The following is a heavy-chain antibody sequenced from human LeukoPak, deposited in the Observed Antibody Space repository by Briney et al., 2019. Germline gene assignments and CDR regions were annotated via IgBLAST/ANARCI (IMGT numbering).Heavy chain of an antibody. CDR3: AKDGRITMVRGARPYYYGMDV. J-gene: IGHJ6*02. V-gene: IGHV3-23*01. D-gene: IGHD3-10*01. CDR1: GFTFSSYA. CDR2: ISGSGGST. Sequence: GGSLRLSCAASGFTFSSYAMSWVRQAPGKGLEWVSAISGSGGSTYYADSVKGRFTISRDNSKNTLYLQMNSLRAEDTAVYYCAKDGRITMVRGARPYYYGMDVWGQGTTVTVSS.